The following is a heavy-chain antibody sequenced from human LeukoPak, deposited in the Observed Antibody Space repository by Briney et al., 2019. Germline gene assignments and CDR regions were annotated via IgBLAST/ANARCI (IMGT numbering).Heavy chain of an antibody. J-gene: IGHJ4*02. D-gene: IGHD3-22*01. Sequence: HGESLKISCKGSGYSFTSYWIGWVRQMPGKGLEWMGIIYPGDSDTRYSPSFQGQVTISADKSISTAYLQWSSLKASDTAMYYCARHPSYYDSSGYYYRDWGQGTLVTVSS. CDR2: IYPGDSDT. CDR1: GYSFTSYW. V-gene: IGHV5-51*01. CDR3: ARHPSYYDSSGYYYRD.